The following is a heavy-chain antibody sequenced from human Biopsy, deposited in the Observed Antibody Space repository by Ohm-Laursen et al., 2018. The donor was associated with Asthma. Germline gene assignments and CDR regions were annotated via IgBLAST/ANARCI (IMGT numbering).Heavy chain of an antibody. V-gene: IGHV3-48*02. CDR3: ARFKRGYSYGYAGVFDY. CDR1: GFTFSSYS. J-gene: IGHJ4*02. D-gene: IGHD5-18*01. CDR2: ISSSSSTI. Sequence: SLRLSCAASGFTFSSYSMNWVRQAPGKGLEWVSYISSSSSTIYYADSVKGRFTISRGNAKNSLYLQMNSLRDEDTAVYYCARFKRGYSYGYAGVFDYWSQGTLVTVSS.